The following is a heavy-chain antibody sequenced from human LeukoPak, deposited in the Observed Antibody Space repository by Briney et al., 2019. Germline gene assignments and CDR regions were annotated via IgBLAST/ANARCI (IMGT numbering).Heavy chain of an antibody. CDR1: GFTFSSYA. D-gene: IGHD3-22*01. CDR2: ISGSGGST. CDR3: GDSSGYINWFDP. J-gene: IGHJ5*02. Sequence: GGSLRLSCAASGFTFSSYAMSWVRQAPGKGLEWVSAISGSGGSTYYADSVKGRFTISRDNSKNTLYLQMNSLRAEDTAVYYCGDSSGYINWFDPWGQGTLVTVSS. V-gene: IGHV3-23*01.